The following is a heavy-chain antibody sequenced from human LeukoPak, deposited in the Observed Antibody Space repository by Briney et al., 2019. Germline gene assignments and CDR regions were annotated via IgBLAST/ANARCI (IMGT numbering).Heavy chain of an antibody. V-gene: IGHV3-21*01. CDR2: ISSSSSYI. CDR1: GFTFSSYS. CDR3: ARDLGSSSWRYYYYYGMDV. Sequence: GGSLRLSCAASGFTFSSYSMNWVRQAPGKGLGWVSSISSSSSYIYYADSVKGRFTISRDNAKNSLYLQMNSLRAEDTAVYYCARDLGSSSWRYYYYYGMDVWGQGTTVTVSS. D-gene: IGHD6-13*01. J-gene: IGHJ6*02.